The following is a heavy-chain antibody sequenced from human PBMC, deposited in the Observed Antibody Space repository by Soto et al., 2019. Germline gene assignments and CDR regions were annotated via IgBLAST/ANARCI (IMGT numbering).Heavy chain of an antibody. J-gene: IGHJ4*02. D-gene: IGHD6-19*01. V-gene: IGHV4-39*01. CDR1: DDSIGRSNYF. Sequence: QLQLQESGPGLVKPSETLSLTCTVSDDSIGRSNYFWGWIRQPPGKGLEWIGNIFYSGNTHYNPSLKSRVTISLDTSNHPFSLRVSSVTAADTAVYYCARHLYSGDSRGSFGYWGPGALVIVSS. CDR3: ARHLYSGDSRGSFGY. CDR2: IFYSGNT.